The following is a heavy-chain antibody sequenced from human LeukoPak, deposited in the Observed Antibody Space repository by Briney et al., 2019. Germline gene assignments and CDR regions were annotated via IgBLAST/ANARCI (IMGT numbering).Heavy chain of an antibody. J-gene: IGHJ6*03. CDR3: AKQGAVRQDYYMDV. D-gene: IGHD3-16*01. V-gene: IGHV1-69*06. CDR2: IIPIFGTP. CDR1: GGSFSSYA. Sequence: SVKVSCEASGGSFSSYAITWVRQAPGQGLEWMGRIIPIFGTPTYAQKFQGRVTITADMGSSTAYLELTSLTSEDTARYFCAKQGAVRQDYYMDVWGSGTTVTVSS.